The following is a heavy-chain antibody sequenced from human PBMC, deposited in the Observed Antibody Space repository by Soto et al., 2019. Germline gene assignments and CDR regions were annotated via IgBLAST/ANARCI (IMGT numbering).Heavy chain of an antibody. V-gene: IGHV3-11*06. Sequence: PGGSPRLSCAASGFTFSDYYMSWIRQAPGKGLEWVSYISSSSSYTNYADSVKGRFTISRDNAKNSLYLQMNSLRAEDTAVYYCAREQDYPILNGHQGGIDYWGHGTLVTVSS. CDR3: AREQDYPILNGHQGGIDY. CDR2: ISSSSSYT. CDR1: GFTFSDYY. J-gene: IGHJ4*01. D-gene: IGHD3-9*01.